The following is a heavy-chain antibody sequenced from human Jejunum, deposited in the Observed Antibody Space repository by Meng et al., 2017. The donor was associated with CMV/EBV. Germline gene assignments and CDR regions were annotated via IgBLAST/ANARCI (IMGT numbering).Heavy chain of an antibody. CDR3: ARACRQVNNCYLDY. J-gene: IGHJ4*02. CDR2: IRSDDST. CDR1: GFSITSYF. Sequence: SGFSITSYFMTWVSQAPGKGLEYVSFIRSDDSTNYAKSVQGRFTISRDNSNNTVFLLMNSLRAEDTALYYCARACRQVNNCYLDYWGQGTLVTVSS. D-gene: IGHD1-1*01. V-gene: IGHV3-53*01.